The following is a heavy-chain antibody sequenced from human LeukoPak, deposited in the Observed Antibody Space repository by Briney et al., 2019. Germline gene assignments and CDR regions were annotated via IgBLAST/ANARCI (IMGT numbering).Heavy chain of an antibody. CDR1: GFTFSDYW. Sequence: GGSLRLSCVASGFTFSDYWMSWVRQAPGKGLEWVGRIKSKTDGGTTDYAAPVKGRFTISRDDSKNTLYLQMNSLKTEDTAVYYCTTDLRYSVDYWGRGTLVTVSS. J-gene: IGHJ4*02. D-gene: IGHD2-21*01. CDR2: IKSKTDGGTT. CDR3: TTDLRYSVDY. V-gene: IGHV3-15*01.